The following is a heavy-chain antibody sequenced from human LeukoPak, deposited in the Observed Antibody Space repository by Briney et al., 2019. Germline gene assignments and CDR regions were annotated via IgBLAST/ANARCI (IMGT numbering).Heavy chain of an antibody. D-gene: IGHD1-7*01. CDR2: IKHSGRN. V-gene: IGHV4-34*01. CDR3: ARATGTKVPPGY. CDR1: GGSFSGYY. Sequence: SETLSLTCAVYGGSFSGYYWRWIRQPPGKGLEWIGEIKHSGRNNYNPSLKSRVTISADTSKNQFSLKLSSVTAADTATYYCARATGTKVPPGYWGQGTLVTVSS. J-gene: IGHJ4*02.